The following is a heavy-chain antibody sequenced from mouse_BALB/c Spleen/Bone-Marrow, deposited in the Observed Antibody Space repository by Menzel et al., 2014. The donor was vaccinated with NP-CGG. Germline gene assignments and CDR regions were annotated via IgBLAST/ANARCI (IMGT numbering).Heavy chain of an antibody. CDR3: AREDITTVVARAY. D-gene: IGHD1-1*01. Sequence: SGAELVRPGASVKLSCKASGYTFTSYWMNWVKQRPGQGLEWIGMIDPSDSETHYNQMFKDKATLTVDKSSSTAYTQHSSLTSEDSAVFYCAREDITTVVARAYWRQETLVTVSA. V-gene: IGHV1-61*01. J-gene: IGHJ3*01. CDR2: IDPSDSET. CDR1: GYTFTSYW.